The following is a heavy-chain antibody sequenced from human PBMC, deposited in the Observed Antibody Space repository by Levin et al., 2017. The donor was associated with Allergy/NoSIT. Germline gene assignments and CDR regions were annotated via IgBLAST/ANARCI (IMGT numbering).Heavy chain of an antibody. J-gene: IGHJ4*02. V-gene: IGHV3-23*01. D-gene: IGHD3-3*01. Sequence: GESLKISCAASGFTFSSYAMSWVRQAPGKGLEWVSAISGSGGSTYYADSVKGRFTISRDNSKNTLYLQMNSLRAEDTAVYYCAKGVDYYDFWSGLRSGYYFDYWGQGTLVTVSS. CDR3: AKGVDYYDFWSGLRSGYYFDY. CDR2: ISGSGGST. CDR1: GFTFSSYA.